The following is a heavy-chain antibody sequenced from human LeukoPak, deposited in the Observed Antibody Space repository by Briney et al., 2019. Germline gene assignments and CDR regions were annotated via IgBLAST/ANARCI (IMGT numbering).Heavy chain of an antibody. V-gene: IGHV6-1*01. CDR1: GYRLSSNSGA. CDR3: ARDKQWLVAGGLNWFDP. Sequence: SQTLSVTCAISGYRLSSNSGAWNWITQSPSRGLEWLRKTHYRSKWYNDYAVSVKSRITINPDTSKNQFSLQLNSVTPEDTAVYYCARDKQWLVAGGLNWFDPWGQGTLVTVSS. J-gene: IGHJ5*02. CDR2: THYRSKWYN. D-gene: IGHD6-19*01.